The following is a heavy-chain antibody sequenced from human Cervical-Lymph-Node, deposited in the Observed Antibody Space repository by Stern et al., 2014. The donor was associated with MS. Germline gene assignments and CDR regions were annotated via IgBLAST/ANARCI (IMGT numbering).Heavy chain of an antibody. CDR2: ISYDGSNK. Sequence: QVQLVESGGGVVQPGRSLRLSCAASGFTFSSYGMHWVRQAPGKGLEWVAVISYDGSNKYYADSVKGRFTISRDNSKNTLYLQMNSLRAEDTAVYYCAKSAGWYENCWGQGTLVTVSS. J-gene: IGHJ4*02. D-gene: IGHD6-19*01. CDR3: AKSAGWYENC. CDR1: GFTFSSYG. V-gene: IGHV3-30*18.